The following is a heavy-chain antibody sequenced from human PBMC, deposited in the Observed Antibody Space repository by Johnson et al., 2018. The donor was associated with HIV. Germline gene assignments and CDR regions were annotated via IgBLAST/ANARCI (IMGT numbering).Heavy chain of an antibody. V-gene: IGHV3-20*04. Sequence: VQLVESGGGVVRPGGSLRLSCAASGFTFDDFGMSWVRQAPGKGLEWVSGINWNGGRTGYADSVTGRFTISRDNAKNSLYMQMNSLRAEDTALYYCAREVGIQLWSSDAFDIWGQGTMVTVSS. J-gene: IGHJ3*02. D-gene: IGHD5-18*01. CDR1: GFTFDDFG. CDR3: AREVGIQLWSSDAFDI. CDR2: INWNGGRT.